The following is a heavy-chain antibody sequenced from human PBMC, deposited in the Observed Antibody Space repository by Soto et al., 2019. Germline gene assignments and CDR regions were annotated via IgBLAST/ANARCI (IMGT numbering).Heavy chain of an antibody. D-gene: IGHD5-12*01. CDR2: VKDGGHT. Sequence: SETLSLTCAVTGGSLSGYYSSWIRQPPGKGLEWIGEVKDGGHTNYSPSLRGRVTISSDTSNNQFSLRLNSVTAADTGVYYCARGQEGVVATHWDQGSLVTVSS. V-gene: IGHV4-34*01. CDR1: GGSLSGYY. CDR3: ARGQEGVVATH. J-gene: IGHJ4*02.